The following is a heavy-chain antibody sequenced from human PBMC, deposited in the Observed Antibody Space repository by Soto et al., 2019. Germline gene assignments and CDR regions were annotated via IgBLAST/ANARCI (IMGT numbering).Heavy chain of an antibody. CDR2: INPATGAA. D-gene: IGHD3-3*01. J-gene: IGHJ3*02. V-gene: IGHV1-2*02. CDR1: GYPVTAYY. CDR3: ARGGGVGVAGSAAFDM. Sequence: QLHLVQSGAVVKKPGASVTVSCSASGYPVTAYYMHWVRQAPGRGLEWMGGINPATGAAKYTQTFQGRVTMTRDTSTSTVLIEMSGLTSEDTAVFYCARGGGVGVAGSAAFDMWGQGTLVTVSS.